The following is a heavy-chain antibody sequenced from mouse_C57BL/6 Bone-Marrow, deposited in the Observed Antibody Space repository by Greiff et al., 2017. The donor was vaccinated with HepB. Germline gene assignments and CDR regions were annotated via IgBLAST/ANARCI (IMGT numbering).Heavy chain of an antibody. D-gene: IGHD4-1*01. CDR3: ARAELGRNFDV. CDR2: ISSGSSTI. J-gene: IGHJ1*03. V-gene: IGHV5-17*01. CDR1: GFTFSDYG. Sequence: EVQLVESGGGLVKPGGSLKLSCAASGFTFSDYGMHWVRQAPEKGLGWVAYISSGSSTIYYADTVKGRFTISRDNAKNTLFLQMTSLRSEDTAMYYCARAELGRNFDVWGTGTTVTVSS.